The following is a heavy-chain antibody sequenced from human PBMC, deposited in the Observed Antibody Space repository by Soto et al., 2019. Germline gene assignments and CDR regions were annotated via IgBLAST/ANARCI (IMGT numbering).Heavy chain of an antibody. D-gene: IGHD6-19*01. V-gene: IGHV4-59*02. CDR1: GGSVSSFF. J-gene: IGHJ4*02. CDR3: ARVRDGWTFFDY. CDR2: SYQSAST. Sequence: PSEILSLTTTVSGGSVSSFFRSWTRQPVGEALEGMGYSYQSASTYYPPSCKSRGTISVDPSKNQFPRKLSYVTAADTAVYYCARVRDGWTFFDYLSQGTLGTVS.